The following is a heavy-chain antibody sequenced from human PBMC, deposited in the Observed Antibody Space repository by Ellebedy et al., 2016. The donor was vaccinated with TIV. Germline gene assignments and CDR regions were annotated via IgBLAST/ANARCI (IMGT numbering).Heavy chain of an antibody. Sequence: GESLKISCAASGFRFGDYYMTWIRQAPGKGLEWISFISIDGGATYYPDSVKGRFTISRDNAAQSLYLQINNLRADDTAVYYCARFRYTSAWHLGHNGLDCWGQGTLVSVSS. V-gene: IGHV3-11*01. CDR1: GFRFGDYY. CDR3: ARFRYTSAWHLGHNGLDC. CDR2: ISIDGGAT. D-gene: IGHD6-19*01. J-gene: IGHJ4*02.